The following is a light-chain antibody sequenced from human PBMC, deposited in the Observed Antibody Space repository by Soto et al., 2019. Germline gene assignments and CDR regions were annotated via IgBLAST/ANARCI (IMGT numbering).Light chain of an antibody. CDR3: QQLNSFPIP. J-gene: IGKJ3*01. V-gene: IGKV1-9*01. CDR2: AAS. Sequence: IQLTQCPSSLSASVGDRVTISCRASQSIANFLAWYQQKPVKAPKLLIYAASTLQSGVPSRFSGRGAGTDFTLTISSLQPEDFPTYYCQQLNSFPIPFGPGNKVDIK. CDR1: QSIANF.